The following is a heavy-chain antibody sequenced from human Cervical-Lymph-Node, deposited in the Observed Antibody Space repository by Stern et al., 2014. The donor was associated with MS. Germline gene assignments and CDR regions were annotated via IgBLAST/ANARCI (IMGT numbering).Heavy chain of an antibody. V-gene: IGHV3-74*01. Sequence: EVQLVESGGKLVPPGGSLRLSCADSGFTFGTSWMPWVRQVPGKGLVWVSRINEDGSVTDYADSVKGRFTISRDNARNTLYLQMKSLRADDTAVYYCVRDLAGXXXXWGQGTLVTVSS. CDR1: GFTFGTSW. J-gene: IGHJ1*01. CDR2: INEDGSVT. CDR3: VRDLAGXXXX. D-gene: IGHD2-21*01.